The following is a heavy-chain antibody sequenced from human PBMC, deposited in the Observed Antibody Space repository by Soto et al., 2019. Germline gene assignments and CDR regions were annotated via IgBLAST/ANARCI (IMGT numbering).Heavy chain of an antibody. CDR2: INTHNGNT. CDR3: ARRMGSGFVDY. J-gene: IGHJ4*02. CDR1: GYTLTSYG. D-gene: IGHD3-10*01. Sequence: ASVKVSCKASGYTLTSYGISWVRQAPGQGLEWMGWINTHNGNTNYAQMLQGRVTMTTDTSTSTAYLELRSLTSEDTAMYYCARRMGSGFVDYWGQGTLVTVSS. V-gene: IGHV1-18*01.